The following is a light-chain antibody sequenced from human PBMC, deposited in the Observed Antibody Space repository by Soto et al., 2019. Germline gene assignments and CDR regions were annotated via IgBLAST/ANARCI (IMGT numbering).Light chain of an antibody. CDR1: QSVLISY. V-gene: IGKV3-20*01. J-gene: IGKJ1*01. CDR2: LAS. Sequence: EIVLTQSPGTLSLSPGERATLSCRASQSVLISYLAWYQQKPGQAPRLLIYLASSRAAGIPDRFSGSGSGTDFTLTISRLEPEDFAVYYCQQYGSSPWTFGQGTKVDI. CDR3: QQYGSSPWT.